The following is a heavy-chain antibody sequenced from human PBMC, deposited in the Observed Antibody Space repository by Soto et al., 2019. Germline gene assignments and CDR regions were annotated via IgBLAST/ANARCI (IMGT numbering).Heavy chain of an antibody. J-gene: IGHJ6*02. CDR3: ARHSQFYCSGGSCSGSMDV. CDR2: INPGGGGT. V-gene: IGHV1-46*01. D-gene: IGHD2-15*01. CDR1: GYSFISHH. Sequence: QVQLVQSGAEVKKPGASVKVSCEASGYSFISHHMIWVRQAPGQGLEWMGIINPGGGGTRYAQKFQDRVTMTRYTSTSTIYMQLTGLRSEDTAVYYCARHSQFYCSGGSCSGSMDVWGQGTTVTVSS.